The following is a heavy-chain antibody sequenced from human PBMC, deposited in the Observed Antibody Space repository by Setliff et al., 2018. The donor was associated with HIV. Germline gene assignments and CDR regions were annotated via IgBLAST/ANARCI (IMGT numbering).Heavy chain of an antibody. Sequence: GGSLRLSCAASGFTLSSYAMTWVRQAPGKGLEWVSGISASGTTTEYADSVKGRLTIPRDNSKNTLYLQMNSLRTDDTAIYYCAKDKYYDILTGYFTDWGQGTLVTVSS. CDR3: AKDKYYDILTGYFTD. D-gene: IGHD3-9*01. V-gene: IGHV3-23*01. CDR1: GFTLSSYA. J-gene: IGHJ4*02. CDR2: ISASGTTT.